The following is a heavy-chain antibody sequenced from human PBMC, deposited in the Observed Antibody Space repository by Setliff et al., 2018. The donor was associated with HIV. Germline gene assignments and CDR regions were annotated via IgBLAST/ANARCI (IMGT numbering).Heavy chain of an antibody. Sequence: ASVKVSCKASGYSFTDYFMHWVRQAPGQGLGWMGRVNPNSGDTNYAQKFQGRVTMTRHTSISTAYMELSRLTSDDTAVYYCAREGDVLSGYYVNWFDPWGQGTLVTVSS. J-gene: IGHJ5*02. CDR2: VNPNSGDT. D-gene: IGHD3-3*01. V-gene: IGHV1-2*06. CDR1: GYSFTDYF. CDR3: AREGDVLSGYYVNWFDP.